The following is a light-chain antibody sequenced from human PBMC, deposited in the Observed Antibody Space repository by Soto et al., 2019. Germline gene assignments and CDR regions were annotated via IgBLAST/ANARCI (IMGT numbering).Light chain of an antibody. CDR3: QQYGSSPWT. CDR1: QSVSRNY. CDR2: GAS. V-gene: IGKV3-20*01. J-gene: IGKJ1*01. Sequence: EIGLTQSPGTLSLSPGGRATLSCRASQSVSRNYVAWYQQKPGQAPRLLIYGASSRASGIPDRFSGSGSGADFTLSITRLEPEDFAVYYCQQYGSSPWTFGQGTKVDIK.